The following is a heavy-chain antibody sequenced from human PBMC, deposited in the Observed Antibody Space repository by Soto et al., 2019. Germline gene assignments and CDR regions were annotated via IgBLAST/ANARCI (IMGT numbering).Heavy chain of an antibody. CDR1: GFTFSNYA. CDR2: ISGSGVIK. V-gene: IGHV3-23*01. CDR3: AKDLTSMVRVVLPSP. Sequence: EVQLFHSGGGWVQPGGSLRLSCAASGFTFSNYAMAWVRQAPGKGLEWVSSISGSGVIKYYADSVQGRFTISRDNSNNTLSVQMNSLRVEDTAIYYCAKDLTSMVRVVLPSPWGQGILVTVSS. D-gene: IGHD3-10*01. J-gene: IGHJ5*02.